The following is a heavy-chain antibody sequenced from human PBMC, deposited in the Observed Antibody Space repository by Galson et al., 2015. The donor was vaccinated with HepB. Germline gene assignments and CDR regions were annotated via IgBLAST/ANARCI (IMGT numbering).Heavy chain of an antibody. CDR1: GGTFSSYA. J-gene: IGHJ5*02. V-gene: IGHV1-69*04. Sequence: SVKVSCKASGGTFSSYAISWVRQAPGQGLEWMGRIIPILGIANYAQKFQGRVTITADKSTSTAYMELSSLRSEDTAVYYCARCREWEWGWFDPWGQGTLVTVSS. CDR2: IIPILGIA. CDR3: ARCREWEWGWFDP. D-gene: IGHD1-26*01.